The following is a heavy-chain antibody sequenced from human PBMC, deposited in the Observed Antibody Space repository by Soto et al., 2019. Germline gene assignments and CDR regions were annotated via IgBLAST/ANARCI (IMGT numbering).Heavy chain of an antibody. CDR3: AKVKVGSGWYFDY. V-gene: IGHV3-23*01. J-gene: IGHJ4*02. Sequence: GGSLRLSCAASGLTFSSYAMSWVRKTPGKGLEWVSAISGSGGSTYYADSVKGRFTISRDNSKNTLYLQMNSLRAEDTAVYYCAKVKVGSGWYFDYWGQGTLVTVSS. D-gene: IGHD6-19*01. CDR2: ISGSGGST. CDR1: GLTFSSYA.